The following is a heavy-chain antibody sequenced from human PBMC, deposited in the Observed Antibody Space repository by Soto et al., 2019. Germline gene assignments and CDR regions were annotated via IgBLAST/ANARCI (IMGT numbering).Heavy chain of an antibody. CDR1: GFTFSSYG. CDR2: ISYDGSNK. Sequence: GGSLRLSCAASGFTFSSYGMHWVRQAPGKGLEWVAVISYDGSNKYYADSVKGRFTISRDNSKNTLYLQMNSLRAEDTAVYYCAKAAHYDFWSGSAYYYGMDVWGQGTTVTVSS. V-gene: IGHV3-30*18. D-gene: IGHD3-3*01. J-gene: IGHJ6*02. CDR3: AKAAHYDFWSGSAYYYGMDV.